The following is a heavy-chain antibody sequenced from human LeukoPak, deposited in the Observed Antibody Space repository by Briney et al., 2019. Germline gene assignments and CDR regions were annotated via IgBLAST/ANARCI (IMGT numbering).Heavy chain of an antibody. V-gene: IGHV3-30*18. CDR1: GFTFSSYG. J-gene: IGHJ4*02. Sequence: TGGSLRLSCAASGFTFSSYGMHWVRQAPGKGLEWVAVISYDGSNKYYADSVKGRFTISRDNSKNTLYLQMNSLRAEDTAVYYCAKDPDYWGPGTLVTVSS. CDR2: ISYDGSNK. CDR3: AKDPDY.